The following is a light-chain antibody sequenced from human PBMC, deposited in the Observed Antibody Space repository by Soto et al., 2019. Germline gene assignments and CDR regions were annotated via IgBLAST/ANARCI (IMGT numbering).Light chain of an antibody. CDR3: CSYTSSSIRV. J-gene: IGLJ3*02. CDR1: SSNIGAGYD. CDR2: GNR. Sequence: QLVLTQPPSVSGAPGQRVTISCTGNSSNIGAGYDVHWYQQLPGTAPKLLIFGNRNRPSGVPDRFSGSKSGSSASLAITGLQAEDEADYYCCSYTSSSIRVFGGGTKLTVL. V-gene: IGLV1-40*01.